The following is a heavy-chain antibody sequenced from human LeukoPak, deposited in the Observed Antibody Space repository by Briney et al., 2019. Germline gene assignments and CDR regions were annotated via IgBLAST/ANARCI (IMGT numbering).Heavy chain of an antibody. J-gene: IGHJ4*02. Sequence: ASVKVSCKASGGTFSSYAISWVRQAPGQGLEWMGGIIPIFGTANYAQKFQGRVTITADEATSTAYMELSSLRAEDTAVYYCATGLRDTLFDYWGQGTLVTVSS. CDR3: ATGLRDTLFDY. D-gene: IGHD3-16*01. CDR2: IIPIFGTA. CDR1: GGTFSSYA. V-gene: IGHV1-69*01.